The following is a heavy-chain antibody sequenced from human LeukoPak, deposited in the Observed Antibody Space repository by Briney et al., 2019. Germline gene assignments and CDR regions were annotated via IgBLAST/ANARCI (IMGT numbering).Heavy chain of an antibody. Sequence: GGSLRLSCAASGFAFSDYSMNWVRQAPGKGLEWVSYISSSDNTIHYADSVKGRFTISRDNAKNSLYLEMNSLGDKDTAVYYCARVHRGYSYGRLDYWGQGTLVTVSS. D-gene: IGHD5-18*01. CDR3: ARVHRGYSYGRLDY. J-gene: IGHJ4*02. CDR1: GFAFSDYS. V-gene: IGHV3-48*02. CDR2: ISSSDNTI.